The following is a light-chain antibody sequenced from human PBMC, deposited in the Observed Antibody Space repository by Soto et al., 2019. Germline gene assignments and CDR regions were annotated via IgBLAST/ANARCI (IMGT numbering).Light chain of an antibody. CDR1: QSSSRY. J-gene: IGKJ5*01. CDR2: VAS. V-gene: IGKV1-39*01. Sequence: DIQMTQSPSSLSASVGDRFAITCRASQSSSRYLNWYQQKPGKAPNLLIYVASSLQSEVPSRFSGSGSGTDFTLTITSLQPEDFATYYCQQSYGTPITFGQGTRLEI. CDR3: QQSYGTPIT.